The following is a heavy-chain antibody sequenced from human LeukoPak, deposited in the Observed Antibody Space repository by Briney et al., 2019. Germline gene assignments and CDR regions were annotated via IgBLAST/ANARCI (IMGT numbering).Heavy chain of an antibody. CDR3: ARDQSEFDY. CDR1: GGSIRTHY. J-gene: IGHJ4*02. V-gene: IGHV4-59*11. CDR2: VHYSGVT. Sequence: SETLSLTCTISGGSIRTHYWTWIRQPPGKGLEWIGYVHYSGVTDYNPSLGIRVTISLDTSKSQFSLELRSMTAADTAVYYCARDQSEFDYWGQGTLVTVSS.